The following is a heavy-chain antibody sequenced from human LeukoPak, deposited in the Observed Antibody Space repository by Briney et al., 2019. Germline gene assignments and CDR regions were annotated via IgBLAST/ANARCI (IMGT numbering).Heavy chain of an antibody. Sequence: GGSLRLSCAASGFTFSSYWMSWVRQAPGKGLEWVANIKQGGSEKYYVGSVKGRFTISRDNAKNSLYLQMNSLRAEDTAVYYCARAVSNRHLDYWGQGTLVTVSS. D-gene: IGHD2-2*01. J-gene: IGHJ4*02. V-gene: IGHV3-7*01. CDR2: IKQGGSEK. CDR3: ARAVSNRHLDY. CDR1: GFTFSSYW.